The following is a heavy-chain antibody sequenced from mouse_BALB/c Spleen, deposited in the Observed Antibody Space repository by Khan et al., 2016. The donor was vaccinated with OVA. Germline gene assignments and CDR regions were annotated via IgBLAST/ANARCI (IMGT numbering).Heavy chain of an antibody. CDR1: GYTFTDYA. Sequence: VQLQESGAELVRPGVSLKISCKGSGYTFTDYAMHWVKQSHAKSLEWIGVISSYYGVPDYTQKFKGTATLTVDRSSSTAYLELARLTSEDSAIYYCARGGKFAYWGQGTLVTVS. J-gene: IGHJ3*01. CDR3: ARGGKFAY. D-gene: IGHD1-1*02. V-gene: IGHV1S137*01. CDR2: ISSYYGVP.